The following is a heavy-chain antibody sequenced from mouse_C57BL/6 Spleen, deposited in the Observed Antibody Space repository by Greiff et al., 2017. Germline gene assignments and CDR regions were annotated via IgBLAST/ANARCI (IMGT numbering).Heavy chain of an antibody. CDR3: TRVEDYYGSSPAWFAY. V-gene: IGHV5-9-1*02. CDR2: ISSGGDYI. D-gene: IGHD1-1*01. CDR1: GFTFSSYA. Sequence: EVQGVESGEGLVKPGGSLKLSCAASGFTFSSYAMSWVRQTPEKRLEWVAYISSGGDYIYYADTVKGRFTISRDNARNTLYLQMSSLKSEDTAMYYCTRVEDYYGSSPAWFAYWGQGTLVTVSA. J-gene: IGHJ3*01.